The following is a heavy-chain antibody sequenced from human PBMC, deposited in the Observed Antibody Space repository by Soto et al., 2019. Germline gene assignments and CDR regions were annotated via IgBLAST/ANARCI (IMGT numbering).Heavy chain of an antibody. J-gene: IGHJ6*03. CDR1: GFTFSSYG. D-gene: IGHD5-18*01. CDR3: ARDKLAAMVNYYYYMDV. CDR2: IWYDGSNK. V-gene: IGHV3-33*01. Sequence: GGSLRLSCAASGFTFSSYGMHWVRQAPGKGLEWVAVIWYDGSNKYYADSVKGRFTISRDNSKNTLYLQMNSLRAEDTAVYYCARDKLAAMVNYYYYMDVWGKGTTVTVSS.